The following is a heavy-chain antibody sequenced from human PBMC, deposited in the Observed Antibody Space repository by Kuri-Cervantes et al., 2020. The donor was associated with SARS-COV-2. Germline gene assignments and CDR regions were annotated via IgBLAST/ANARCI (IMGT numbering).Heavy chain of an antibody. J-gene: IGHJ4*02. D-gene: IGHD1-26*01. Sequence: GGSLRLSCAASGFTFSSYWMAWVRQAPGKGLEWVANIRQDAGDKNCVDSVRGRFTISRDNAKNSLYLQMNSLGAEDTAVYYCARDHRGALDSWGQGTLVTVSS. V-gene: IGHV3-7*01. CDR3: ARDHRGALDS. CDR2: IRQDAGDK. CDR1: GFTFSSYW.